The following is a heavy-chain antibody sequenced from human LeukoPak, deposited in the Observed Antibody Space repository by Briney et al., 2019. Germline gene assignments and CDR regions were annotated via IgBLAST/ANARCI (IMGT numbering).Heavy chain of an antibody. D-gene: IGHD3-10*01. Sequence: SETLSLTCTVSGGSISSSSYYWGWIRQPPGKGLEWIGSIYYSGSTYYNPPLKSRVTISVDTSKNQFSLKLSSVTAADTAVYYCAREELLWFGELFGDAFDIWGQGTMVTVSS. CDR1: GGSISSSSYY. CDR3: AREELLWFGELFGDAFDI. J-gene: IGHJ3*02. V-gene: IGHV4-39*07. CDR2: IYYSGST.